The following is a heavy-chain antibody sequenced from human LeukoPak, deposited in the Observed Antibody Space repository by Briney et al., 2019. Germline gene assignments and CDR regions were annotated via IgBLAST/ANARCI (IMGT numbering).Heavy chain of an antibody. V-gene: IGHV4-38-2*01. CDR1: GYSISSGYY. CDR2: IYHSGST. D-gene: IGHD3-3*01. CDR3: ARTAGRITIFGVLDGYYFDY. Sequence: PSETLSLTCAVSGYSISSGYYWGRIRQPPGKGLEWIGSIYHSGSTYYNPSLKSRVTISVETSKNQFSLKLSSVTAADTAVYYCARTAGRITIFGVLDGYYFDYWGQGTLVTVSS. J-gene: IGHJ4*02.